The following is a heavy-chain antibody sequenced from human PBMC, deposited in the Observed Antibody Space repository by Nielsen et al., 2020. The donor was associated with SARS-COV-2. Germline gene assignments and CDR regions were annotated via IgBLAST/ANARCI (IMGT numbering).Heavy chain of an antibody. V-gene: IGHV3-30*02. J-gene: IGHJ4*02. CDR2: IRYDGSNK. CDR3: AKAGYTYGYSLDYFGF. CDR1: GFRFTDYG. Sequence: GGSLRLSCAASGFRFTDYGMHWVRQAPGTGLEWVAFIRYDGSNKDYADSVKGRFTISRDNSKNTLYLQMNSLRAEDTAVYYCAKAGYTYGYSLDYFGFWGQGSLVTVSS. D-gene: IGHD5-18*01.